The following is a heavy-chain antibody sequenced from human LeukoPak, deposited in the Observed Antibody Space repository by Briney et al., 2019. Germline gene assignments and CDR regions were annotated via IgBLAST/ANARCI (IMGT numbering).Heavy chain of an antibody. D-gene: IGHD3-22*01. Sequence: GGSLRLSCAVSGFTFSNNWMSWVRQAPGKGLEWVSSISSSSSYIYYADSVKGRFTISRDNSKNTLYLQMNSLRAEDTAVYYCARDLRYYDSSGYYYFDYWGQGTLVTVSS. CDR2: ISSSSSYI. CDR3: ARDLRYYDSSGYYYFDY. CDR1: GFTFSNNW. V-gene: IGHV3-21*04. J-gene: IGHJ4*02.